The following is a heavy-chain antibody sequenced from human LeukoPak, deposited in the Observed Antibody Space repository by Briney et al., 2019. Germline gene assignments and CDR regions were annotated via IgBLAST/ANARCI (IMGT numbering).Heavy chain of an antibody. CDR2: IYSGGST. CDR1: ELTLSSNY. J-gene: IGHJ4*02. D-gene: IGHD2-15*01. V-gene: IGHV3-53*01. CDR3: ARRAGSYSHSYDY. Sequence: GRSLRLSCAASELTLSSNYMNWIRQAPGRGLEWVSFIYSGGSTYYADSVRGRFIISRDNSKNTLYLQMNSLRAEDTAVYYCARRAGSYSHSYDYWGQGTLVTVSS.